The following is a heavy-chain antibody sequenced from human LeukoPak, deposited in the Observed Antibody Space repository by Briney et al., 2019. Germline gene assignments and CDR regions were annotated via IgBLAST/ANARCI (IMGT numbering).Heavy chain of an antibody. CDR2: IKQDGSEK. CDR1: GFTFSSYW. Sequence: GGSLRLSCAASGFTFSSYWMSWVRHAPGKGMGWVANIKQDGSEKYYVDSVKGRFPISRYDDKTALYLKMNSLRAEDTAVYYCARDLSGVTGYTYGRGIDYWGQGTLVTVSS. V-gene: IGHV3-7*01. J-gene: IGHJ4*02. CDR3: ARDLSGVTGYTYGRGIDY. D-gene: IGHD5-18*01.